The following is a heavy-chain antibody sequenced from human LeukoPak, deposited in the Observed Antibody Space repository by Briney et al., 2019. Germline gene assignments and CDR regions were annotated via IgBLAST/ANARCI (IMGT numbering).Heavy chain of an antibody. CDR2: ISGSGGST. Sequence: GGFLRLSCAASGFTFSSYAMSWVRQAPGKGLEWVSAISGSGGSTYYADSVKGRFTISRDNSKNTLYLQMNSLRAEDTAVYYCAKVEDDFWSGYYTPGFGFDPWGQGTLVTVSS. CDR3: AKVEDDFWSGYYTPGFGFDP. J-gene: IGHJ5*02. CDR1: GFTFSSYA. V-gene: IGHV3-23*01. D-gene: IGHD3-3*01.